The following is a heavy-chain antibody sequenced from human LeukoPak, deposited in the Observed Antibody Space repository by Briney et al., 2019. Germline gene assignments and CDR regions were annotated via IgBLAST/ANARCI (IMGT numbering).Heavy chain of an antibody. V-gene: IGHV1-8*03. CDR1: GYTFTSYD. Sequence: ASVKVSCKASGYTFTSYDINWVRQATGQGLEWMGWMNPNSGNTGYAQKFQGRVTITRNTSISTAYMELSSLRSEDTAVYYCARGWGKAHYPSKTSFWYFDLWGRGTLVTVSS. J-gene: IGHJ2*01. CDR2: MNPNSGNT. CDR3: ARGWGKAHYPSKTSFWYFDL. D-gene: IGHD3-16*01.